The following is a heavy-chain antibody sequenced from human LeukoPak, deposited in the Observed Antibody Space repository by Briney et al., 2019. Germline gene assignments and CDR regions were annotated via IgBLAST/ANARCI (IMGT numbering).Heavy chain of an antibody. Sequence: SETLSLTCAVYGGSFSGYYWSWIRQPPGKGLEWIGEINHSGSTNYNPSLKSRVTISVDKSKNQFSLKLSSVTAADTAVYYCARVNSLLRDAFDIWGQGTMVTVSS. CDR2: INHSGST. CDR1: GGSFSGYY. V-gene: IGHV4-34*01. D-gene: IGHD3-22*01. J-gene: IGHJ3*02. CDR3: ARVNSLLRDAFDI.